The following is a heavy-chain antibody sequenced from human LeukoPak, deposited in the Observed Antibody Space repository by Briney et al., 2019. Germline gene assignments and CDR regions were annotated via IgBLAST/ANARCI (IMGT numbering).Heavy chain of an antibody. Sequence: VASVKVSCKASGYTFTGYYMHWVRQAPGQGLEWMGWINPNSGGTNYAQKFQGRVTMTRDTSISTAYMELSRLRSDDTAVYYCARDHDPGLSYYYYGMDVWGRGTTVTVSS. J-gene: IGHJ6*02. CDR2: INPNSGGT. CDR1: GYTFTGYY. D-gene: IGHD1-14*01. V-gene: IGHV1-2*02. CDR3: ARDHDPGLSYYYYGMDV.